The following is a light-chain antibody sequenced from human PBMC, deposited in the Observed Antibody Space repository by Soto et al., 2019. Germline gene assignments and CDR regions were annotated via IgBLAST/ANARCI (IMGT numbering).Light chain of an antibody. CDR2: AAS. CDR3: AQDYIFPRT. J-gene: IGKJ1*01. CDR1: QGISND. Sequence: AIQMTQSPSSLSASVGDRVTIACRGRQGISNDLGWYQQKPGTAPKLLIYAASSLPGGVPSRFSGSGSGTDFTLIISSLQPEDFAAYYCAQDYIFPRTFGQGTKVDIK. V-gene: IGKV1-6*01.